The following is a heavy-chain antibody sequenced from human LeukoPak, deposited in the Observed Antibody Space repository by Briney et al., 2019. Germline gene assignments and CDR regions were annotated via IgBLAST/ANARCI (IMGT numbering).Heavy chain of an antibody. D-gene: IGHD5-18*01. V-gene: IGHV3-23*01. Sequence: GGSLRLSCAASDFTFSSYVLSWVRQAPGKGLECVSDISGRGSSTYYADSVKGRFTISRDNSKNTLYLQMNSLRAEDTAVYYWAKGGYNYGYVDYWGQGTLVTASA. CDR3: AKGGYNYGYVDY. CDR2: ISGRGSST. CDR1: DFTFSSYV. J-gene: IGHJ4*02.